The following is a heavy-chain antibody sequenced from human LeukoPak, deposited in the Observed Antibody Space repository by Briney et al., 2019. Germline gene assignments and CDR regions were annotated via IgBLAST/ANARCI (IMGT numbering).Heavy chain of an antibody. Sequence: QPGGSLRLSCAASGFTFSSYAMSWVRQAPGKGLEWVSAISGSGGSTYYADSVKGRFTISRDNSKNTLYLQMNSLRAEDTAVYYCAKDLSPKKYDFWSAGYYFDYWGQGTLATVSS. D-gene: IGHD3-3*01. J-gene: IGHJ4*02. CDR1: GFTFSSYA. CDR3: AKDLSPKKYDFWSAGYYFDY. V-gene: IGHV3-23*01. CDR2: ISGSGGST.